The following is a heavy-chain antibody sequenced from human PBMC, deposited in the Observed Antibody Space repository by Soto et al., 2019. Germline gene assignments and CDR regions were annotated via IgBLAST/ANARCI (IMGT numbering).Heavy chain of an antibody. V-gene: IGHV4-34*01. J-gene: IGHJ6*02. CDR2: INHSGST. Sequence: SETLSLTCAVYGGSFSGYYWSWIRQPPGKGLEWIGEINHSGSTNYNPSLKSRVTISVDTSKNQFSLKLSSVTAADTAVYYCASDSPIHGYSYGRPYYYYYGMDVWGQGTTVTVSS. CDR3: ASDSPIHGYSYGRPYYYYYGMDV. CDR1: GGSFSGYY. D-gene: IGHD5-18*01.